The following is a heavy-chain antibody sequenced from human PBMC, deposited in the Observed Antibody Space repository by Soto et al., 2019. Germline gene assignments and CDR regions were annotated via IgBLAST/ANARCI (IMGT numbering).Heavy chain of an antibody. Sequence: ASVKVSCKSSGYTFTSYGISWVRQAPGQGLEWMGWINPNSGGTNYAQKFQGWVTMTRDTSISTAYMELSRLRSDDTAVYYCARGVYFGSLYGMDVWGQGTTVTVSS. V-gene: IGHV1-2*04. CDR3: ARGVYFGSLYGMDV. D-gene: IGHD3-9*01. J-gene: IGHJ6*02. CDR2: INPNSGGT. CDR1: GYTFTSYG.